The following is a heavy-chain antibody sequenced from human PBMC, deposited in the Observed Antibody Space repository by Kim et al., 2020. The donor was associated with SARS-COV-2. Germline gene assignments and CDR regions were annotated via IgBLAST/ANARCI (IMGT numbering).Heavy chain of an antibody. CDR2: ISYDGSNK. V-gene: IGHV3-30*18. CDR3: AKGDCSGGSCYEYFQQ. D-gene: IGHD2-15*01. Sequence: GGSLRLSCAASGFTFSSYGMHWVRQAPGKGLEWVAVISYDGSNKYYADSVKGRFTISRDNSKNTLYLQMSNLRAEDTAVYYCAKGDCSGGSCYEYFQQWGQGTPVTVSS. J-gene: IGHJ1*01. CDR1: GFTFSSYG.